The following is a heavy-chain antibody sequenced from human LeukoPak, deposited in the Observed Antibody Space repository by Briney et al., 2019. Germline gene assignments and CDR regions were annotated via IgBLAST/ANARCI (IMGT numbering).Heavy chain of an antibody. J-gene: IGHJ4*02. CDR1: GFTFSGFP. Sequence: PGGSLRLSCAASGFTFSGFPMHWVPQAPGKGVGRVAALSSDGRNTYYTDSVKGRFTISRDNSKNKVYLQMNSLRAEDTAVYYCAREYYGALDYRGQGTLVTVSS. CDR2: LSSDGRNT. D-gene: IGHD4-17*01. CDR3: AREYYGALDY. V-gene: IGHV3-30*04.